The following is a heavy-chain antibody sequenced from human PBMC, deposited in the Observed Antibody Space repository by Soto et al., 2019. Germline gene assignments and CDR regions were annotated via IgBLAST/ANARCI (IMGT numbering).Heavy chain of an antibody. CDR3: ARHADAGSFHNWFDP. J-gene: IGHJ5*02. Sequence: QVQLVQSGAEVKKPGSSVKVSCKASGGTFSTNAIAWVRQAPGQGLEWMGGIIPIFGTANYAQKFQGRVTITADESTSTAYMEMSSLRSEDTAVYYCARHADAGSFHNWFDPWGQGTLVPVSS. V-gene: IGHV1-69*01. D-gene: IGHD2-15*01. CDR2: IIPIFGTA. CDR1: GGTFSTNA.